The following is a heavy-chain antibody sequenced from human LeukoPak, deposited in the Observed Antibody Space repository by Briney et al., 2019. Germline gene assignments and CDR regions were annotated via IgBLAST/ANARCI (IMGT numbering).Heavy chain of an antibody. CDR2: ISSSSSYI. D-gene: IGHD2-15*01. J-gene: IGHJ4*02. CDR1: GGSITSSSYY. V-gene: IGHV3-21*01. Sequence: ETLSLTCTVSGGSITSSSYYWGWIRQPPGKGLEWVSSISSSSSYIYYADSVKGRFTISRDNAKNSLYLQMNSLRAEDTAVYYCARVVVAATGDYWGQGTLVTVSS. CDR3: ARVVVAATGDY.